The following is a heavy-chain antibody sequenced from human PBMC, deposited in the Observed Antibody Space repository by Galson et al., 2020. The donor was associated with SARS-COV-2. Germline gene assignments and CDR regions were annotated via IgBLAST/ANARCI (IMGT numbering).Heavy chain of an antibody. D-gene: IGHD5-18*01. J-gene: IGHJ4*02. V-gene: IGHV4-61*01. CDR3: ARVDGDTQLWLDY. CDR2: IYYSGST. CDR1: GGSVNSNYY. Sequence: SETLSLTCTVSGGSVNSNYYWSWIRQPPGKGLEWIGHIYYSGSTDYNPSLKSRVTISLDSSKNQFSLRLTSVTPMDTAVYYCARVDGDTQLWLDYWGQGTLVTVSS.